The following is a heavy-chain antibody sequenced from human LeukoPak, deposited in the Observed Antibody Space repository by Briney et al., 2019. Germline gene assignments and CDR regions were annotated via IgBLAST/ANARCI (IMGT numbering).Heavy chain of an antibody. CDR1: GFTFSSYG. J-gene: IGHJ5*02. Sequence: GGSLRLSCAAPGFTFSSYGMHWVRQAPGKGLEWVAVISYDGSNKYYADSVKGRFTISRDDSKNTLYLQMNSLRAEDTAVYYCAKGPWFDPWGRGTLVTVSS. V-gene: IGHV3-30*18. CDR3: AKGPWFDP. CDR2: ISYDGSNK.